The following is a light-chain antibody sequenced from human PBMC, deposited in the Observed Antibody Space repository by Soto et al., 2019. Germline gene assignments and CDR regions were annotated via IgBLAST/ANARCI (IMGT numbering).Light chain of an antibody. Sequence: SYELTQPPSVSVAPGKTARLTCGGNNIQTKSVHWFQQEPGQAPVLVIYYDSDRPSGIPERFSGSNSGNTATLTISRVEAGDEADYYCQVWDSSSDHRVFGGGTQLTVL. CDR2: YDS. J-gene: IGLJ3*02. CDR1: NIQTKS. V-gene: IGLV3-21*04. CDR3: QVWDSSSDHRV.